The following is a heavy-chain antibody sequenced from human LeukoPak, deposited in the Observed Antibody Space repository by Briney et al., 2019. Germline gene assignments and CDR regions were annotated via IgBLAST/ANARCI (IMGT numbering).Heavy chain of an antibody. CDR3: ARVGKYYYDSSGYYYYMDV. J-gene: IGHJ6*03. Sequence: GGSLRLSCAASGFTFSSYWMSWVRQAPGKGLEWVANIKQDGSEKYYVDSVKGRFTISRDNAKNSLYLQMNSLRAEDTAVYYCARVGKYYYDSSGYYYYMDVWGKGTTVTVSS. D-gene: IGHD3-22*01. CDR1: GFTFSSYW. V-gene: IGHV3-7*01. CDR2: IKQDGSEK.